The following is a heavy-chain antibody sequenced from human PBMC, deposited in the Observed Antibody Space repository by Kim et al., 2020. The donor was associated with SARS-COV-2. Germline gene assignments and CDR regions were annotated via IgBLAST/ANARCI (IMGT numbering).Heavy chain of an antibody. CDR1: GFTFGIYT. J-gene: IGHJ6*02. V-gene: IGHV3-43*01. CDR2: ISWDGANI. D-gene: IGHD1-26*01. Sequence: GGSLRLSCGASGFTFGIYTMHWVRQTPGKGLEWVSLISWDGANIFYADSVKGRFTISRDNSNNSLYLHMSRLRTEDTALYYCAKNGEVGATSYNFGMDVWSQGTSVTVSS. CDR3: AKNGEVGATSYNFGMDV.